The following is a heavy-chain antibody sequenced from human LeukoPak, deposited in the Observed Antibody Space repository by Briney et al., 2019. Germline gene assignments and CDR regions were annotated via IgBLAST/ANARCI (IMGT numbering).Heavy chain of an antibody. CDR1: GLTVSSNY. J-gene: IGHJ4*02. V-gene: IGHV3-66*01. D-gene: IGHD4-23*01. CDR2: IYSGGNT. CDR3: ARGIRGNPVDY. Sequence: PGGSLRLSCTTSGLTVSSNYMSWVRQAPGKGLEWVSVIYSGGNTYYADSVKGRFTISRDNAKNSLYLQMNSLRAEDTAVYYCARGIRGNPVDYWGQGTLVTVSS.